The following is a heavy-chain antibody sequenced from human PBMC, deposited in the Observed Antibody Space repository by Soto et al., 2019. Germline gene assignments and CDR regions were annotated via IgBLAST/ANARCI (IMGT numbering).Heavy chain of an antibody. CDR1: GFTFSSYW. CDR2: IKQDGSEK. Sequence: GGSLRLSCAASGFTFSSYWMSWVRQAPGKGLEWVANIKQDGSEKYYVDSVKGRFTISRDNAKNSLYLQMNSLRAEDTAVYYCARVITGTAFYYYYYMDVWGKGTTVTVSS. V-gene: IGHV3-7*01. CDR3: ARVITGTAFYYYYYMDV. J-gene: IGHJ6*03. D-gene: IGHD1-20*01.